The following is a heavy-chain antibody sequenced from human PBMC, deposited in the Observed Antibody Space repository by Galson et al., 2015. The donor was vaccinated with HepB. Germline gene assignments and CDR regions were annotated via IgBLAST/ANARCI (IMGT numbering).Heavy chain of an antibody. V-gene: IGHV3-73*01. Sequence: SLRLSCAASGFTFSGSAMHWVRQASGKGLEWVGRIRSKANSYATAYAASVKGRFTISRDDSKNTAYLQMNSLKTEDTAVYYCTSRLPAAGGGGGQGTLVTVSS. CDR1: GFTFSGSA. CDR3: TSRLPAAGGG. D-gene: IGHD6-25*01. J-gene: IGHJ4*02. CDR2: IRSKANSYAT.